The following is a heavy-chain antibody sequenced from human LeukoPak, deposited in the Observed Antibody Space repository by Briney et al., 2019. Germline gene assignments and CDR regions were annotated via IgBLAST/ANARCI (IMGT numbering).Heavy chain of an antibody. CDR2: IYHSGST. V-gene: IGHV4-38-2*01. CDR3: ARKPNAPYYYYYMDV. Sequence: SETLSLTCAVSGYSISSGYYWGWIRQPPGKGLEWIGSIYHSGSTYYNPSLKSRVTISVDTSKNQFSLKLSSVTAADTAVYYCARKPNAPYYYYYMDVWGRGTTVTVSS. CDR1: GYSISSGYY. J-gene: IGHJ6*03. D-gene: IGHD1-14*01.